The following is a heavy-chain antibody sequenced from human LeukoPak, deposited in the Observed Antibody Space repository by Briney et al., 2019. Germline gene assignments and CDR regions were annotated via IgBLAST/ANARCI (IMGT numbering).Heavy chain of an antibody. D-gene: IGHD2-2*01. Sequence: GGSLRLSCAASGFTFSSYWMSWVRQAPGKGLEWVANIKQDGSEKYYVDSVKGRFTISRDNAKNSLYLQMNSLRAEDTAVYYCARVKSAAPKRYFDYWGQGTLVTVSS. V-gene: IGHV3-7*01. J-gene: IGHJ4*02. CDR1: GFTFSSYW. CDR2: IKQDGSEK. CDR3: ARVKSAAPKRYFDY.